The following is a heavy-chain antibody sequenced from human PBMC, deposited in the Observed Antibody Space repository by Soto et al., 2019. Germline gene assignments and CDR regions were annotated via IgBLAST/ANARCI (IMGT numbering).Heavy chain of an antibody. Sequence: QVTLKESGPVLVKPTETLTLRCTVSGLSITDSEMGVSWIGQPPGQPLEWLAHIDSSGEKSYRTFLKGRLAISKDTSKSQIALTMTNMDPADTATYYCARRHLAVAVSPWFDPWGQGIPVTVSS. CDR2: IDSSGEK. D-gene: IGHD6-19*01. J-gene: IGHJ5*02. CDR1: GLSITDSEMG. V-gene: IGHV2-26*01. CDR3: ARRHLAVAVSPWFDP.